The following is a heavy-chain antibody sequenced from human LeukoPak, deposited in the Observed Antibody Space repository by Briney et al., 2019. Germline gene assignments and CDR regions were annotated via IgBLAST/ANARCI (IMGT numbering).Heavy chain of an antibody. J-gene: IGHJ4*02. V-gene: IGHV3-15*01. CDR1: GFTVSTNY. Sequence: SGGSLRLSCAASGFTVSTNYMSWVRQAPGKGLEWVGRIKTKTDGETTDYAAPVKGRFTISRDDSKNTLSLQMNSLKTEDTAVYYCTTTYAPGVAVAGTDYWGQGTLVTVSS. D-gene: IGHD6-19*01. CDR2: IKTKTDGETT. CDR3: TTTYAPGVAVAGTDY.